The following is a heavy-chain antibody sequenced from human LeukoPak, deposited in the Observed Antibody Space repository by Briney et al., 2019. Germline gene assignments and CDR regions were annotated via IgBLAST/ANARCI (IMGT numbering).Heavy chain of an antibody. V-gene: IGHV3-21*01. CDR1: GFTFSSYS. J-gene: IGHJ4*02. D-gene: IGHD3-3*01. CDR2: ISSSSSYI. CDR3: ARGPEFKYYDFWSGYYTDY. Sequence: PGGSLRLSCAASGFTFSSYSMNWVRQAPGKGLEWVSSISSSSSYIYYADSVKGRFTISRDNAKNSLYLQMNSLRAEDTAVYYCARGPEFKYYDFWSGYYTDYWGQGTLVTVSS.